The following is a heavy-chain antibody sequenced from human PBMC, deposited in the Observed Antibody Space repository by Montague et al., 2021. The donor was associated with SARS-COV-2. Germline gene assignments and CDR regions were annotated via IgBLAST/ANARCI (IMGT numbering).Heavy chain of an antibody. V-gene: IGHV4-59*01. CDR3: AREGMVRGVNPHYYYGMDV. J-gene: IGHJ6*02. CDR1: GGSISSYY. D-gene: IGHD3-10*01. Sequence: SETLSLTCTVSGGSISSYYWSWIRQPPGKGLEWIGYIYYSGSTNYNPSLKSRVTIPVDTSKNQFSLKLSSVTAADTAVYYCAREGMVRGVNPHYYYGMDVWGQGTTVTVSS. CDR2: IYYSGST.